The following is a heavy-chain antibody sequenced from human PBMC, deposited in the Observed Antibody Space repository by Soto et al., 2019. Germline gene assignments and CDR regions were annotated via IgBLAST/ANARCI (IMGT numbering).Heavy chain of an antibody. Sequence: GSGYSFISNWIGWVRQMPGKDLEWMGIIYPGDSDTRYSPSFQGQVTISADKSITTAYLQWSSLKASDTAMYYCARGYCTTTICDPWFDPWGQGTLVTVSS. CDR3: ARGYCTTTICDPWFDP. CDR1: GYSFISNW. J-gene: IGHJ5*02. V-gene: IGHV5-51*01. CDR2: IYPGDSDT. D-gene: IGHD2-2*01.